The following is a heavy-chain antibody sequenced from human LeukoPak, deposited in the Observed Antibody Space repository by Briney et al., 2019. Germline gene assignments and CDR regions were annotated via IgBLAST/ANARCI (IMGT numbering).Heavy chain of an antibody. CDR2: ISYDGSNK. CDR3: AQPFIVVVPAAITAPIDYGMDV. Sequence: GGSLRLSCAASGFTFSSYGMHWVRQAPGKGLEWVAVISYDGSNKYYADSVKGQFTISRDNSKNTLYLQMNSLRAEDTAVYYCAQPFIVVVPAAITAPIDYGMDVWGQGTTVTVSS. V-gene: IGHV3-30*18. J-gene: IGHJ6*02. CDR1: GFTFSSYG. D-gene: IGHD2-2*02.